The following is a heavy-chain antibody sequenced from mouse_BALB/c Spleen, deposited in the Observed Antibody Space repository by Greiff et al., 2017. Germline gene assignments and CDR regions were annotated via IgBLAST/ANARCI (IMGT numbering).Heavy chain of an antibody. CDR2: IDPANGNT. J-gene: IGHJ4*01. CDR3: ATITPYAMDY. Sequence: EVQLQQSGAELVKPGASVKLSCTASGFNIKDTYMHWVKQRPEQGLEWIGRIDPANGNTKYDPKFQGKATITADTSSNTAYLQLSSLTSEDTAVYYCATITPYAMDYWGQGTSVTVSS. CDR1: GFNIKDTY. D-gene: IGHD1-1*01. V-gene: IGHV14-3*02.